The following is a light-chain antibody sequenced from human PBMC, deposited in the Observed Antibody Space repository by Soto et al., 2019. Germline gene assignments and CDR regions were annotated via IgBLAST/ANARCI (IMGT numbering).Light chain of an antibody. CDR2: AAF. V-gene: IGKV1-17*01. J-gene: IGKJ5*01. CDR1: QGIRND. Sequence: DIQMTQSPSSLSASVGDRVTITCRASQGIRNDLGWYQQKPGKAPKRLIYAAFSLQSGVQPRFSGNGSETEVSPSFSSLQPQDYATYLCLQPNTYSLTFGQGTRLE. CDR3: LQPNTYSLT.